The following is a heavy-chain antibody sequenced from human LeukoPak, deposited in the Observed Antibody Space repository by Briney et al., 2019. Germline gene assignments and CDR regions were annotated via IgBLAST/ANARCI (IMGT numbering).Heavy chain of an antibody. CDR3: AASFQAVGGTLFLDY. D-gene: IGHD6-13*01. J-gene: IGHJ4*02. CDR1: GGPISSSTYY. CDR2: LYYSGST. V-gene: IGHV4-39*01. Sequence: SETLSLTCTVSGGPISSSTYYWGWIRQPPGKGLEWIGTLYYSGSTYYNPSLKSRVTISVDTSKNQFSLKLSSVTAADTAVYYCAASFQAVGGTLFLDYWGQGAWSPSPQ.